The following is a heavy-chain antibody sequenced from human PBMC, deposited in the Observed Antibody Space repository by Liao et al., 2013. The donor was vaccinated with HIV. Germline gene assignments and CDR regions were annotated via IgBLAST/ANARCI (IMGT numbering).Heavy chain of an antibody. CDR2: IYISGST. CDR3: ARGLPYDSSGYYFDDAFDI. CDR1: GGSISSGSHY. Sequence: QVQLQESGPGLVKPSQTLSLTCTVSGGSISSGSHYWSWIRQPAGKGLEWIGRIYISGSTNYNPSLKSRVTISVDTSKNQFSLKLSSVTAADTAVYYCARGLPYDSSGYYFDDAFDIWGQGTMVTVSS. J-gene: IGHJ3*02. V-gene: IGHV4-61*02. D-gene: IGHD3-22*01.